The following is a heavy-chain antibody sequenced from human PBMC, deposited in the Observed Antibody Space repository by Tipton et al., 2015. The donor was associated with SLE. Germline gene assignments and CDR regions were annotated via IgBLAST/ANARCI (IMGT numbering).Heavy chain of an antibody. Sequence: TLSLTCTVSGGSISSGGYYWSWIRQHPGKGLEWIGYIYYSGSTYYNPSLKSRVTISVDTSKNQFSLKLSSVTAADTAVYYCARGRTAAGRALNYWGQGTLVTVSS. V-gene: IGHV4-31*03. CDR3: ARGRTAAGRALNY. CDR2: IYYSGST. J-gene: IGHJ4*02. CDR1: GGSISSGGYY. D-gene: IGHD6-13*01.